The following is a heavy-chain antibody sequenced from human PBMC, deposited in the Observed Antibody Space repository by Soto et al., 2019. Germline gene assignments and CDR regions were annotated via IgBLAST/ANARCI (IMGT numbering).Heavy chain of an antibody. D-gene: IGHD3-10*01. CDR1: GYTFTSYA. V-gene: IGHV1-3*01. CDR3: ARDAKLITMVGVVIPANFYCHVMDV. CDR2: LNAGIGNK. Sequence: QGQLGQSGAAVKKPGASVKFSCKASGYTFTSYAMHWGRQATGQGREWIGWLNAGIGNKKYSQMLQGRVTITREKSASPAYMWLRSLRSEETAVYYCARDAKLITMVGVVIPANFYCHVMDVWGKGPTVTVSS. J-gene: IGHJ6*03.